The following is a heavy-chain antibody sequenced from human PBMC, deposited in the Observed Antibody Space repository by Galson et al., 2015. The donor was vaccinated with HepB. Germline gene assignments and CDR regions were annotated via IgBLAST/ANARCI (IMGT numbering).Heavy chain of an antibody. J-gene: IGHJ4*02. V-gene: IGHV3-23*01. Sequence: SLRLSCAASGFTFSSYAVSWVRQAPGKGLEWVSVISGTGGSTYYADSVKGRFTISRDNPKNTLSLHMNSLRAEDTAIYYCAKDSYGAVAGTAIDYWGQGTLVTVSS. CDR3: AKDSYGAVAGTAIDY. CDR1: GFTFSSYA. D-gene: IGHD6-19*01. CDR2: ISGTGGST.